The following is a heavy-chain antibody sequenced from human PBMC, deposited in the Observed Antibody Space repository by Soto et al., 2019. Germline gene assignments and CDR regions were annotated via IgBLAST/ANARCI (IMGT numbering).Heavy chain of an antibody. J-gene: IGHJ5*02. CDR1: GFTFSSYE. CDR3: ERDNRSGWYEEFST. D-gene: IGHD6-19*01. V-gene: IGHV3-48*03. CDR2: ISSSGSTI. Sequence: GGSLRLSCAASGFTFSSYEMNWVRQAPGKGLEWVSYISSSGSTIYYADSVKGRFTISRDNAKNSLYLQMNSLRAEDTAVYYCERDNRSGWYEEFSTWGQGTLVTVSS.